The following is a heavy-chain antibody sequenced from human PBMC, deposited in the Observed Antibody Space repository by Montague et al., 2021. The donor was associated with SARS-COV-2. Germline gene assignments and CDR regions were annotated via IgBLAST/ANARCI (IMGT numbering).Heavy chain of an antibody. Sequence: SETLSLTCAVSGGSFSDYYFNWIRQPPGKGLEWIGEINHSGSTNYNPSLKSRVTISVDTSKNQISLKLTSVTAADTAVFYCARSTVTNSPFGFSNKLRSRYNGMDVWGQGTTVTVSS. V-gene: IGHV4-34*01. D-gene: IGHD4-17*01. CDR3: ARSTVTNSPFGFSNKLRSRYNGMDV. J-gene: IGHJ6*02. CDR1: GGSFSDYY. CDR2: INHSGST.